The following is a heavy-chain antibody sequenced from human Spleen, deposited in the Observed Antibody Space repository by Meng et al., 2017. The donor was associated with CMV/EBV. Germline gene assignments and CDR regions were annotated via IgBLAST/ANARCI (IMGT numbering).Heavy chain of an antibody. CDR1: GYTFTGYY. CDR3: AREATIGEGAFDI. V-gene: IGHV1-2*02. D-gene: IGHD5-12*01. Sequence: ASVKVSCKASGYTFTGYYMHWVRQAPGQGLEWMGWINPNSGGTNYAQKFQGRVTMTRDTSISTAYMELSRLRSDDTAVYYCAREATIGEGAFDIWGQGTVVTVSS. J-gene: IGHJ3*02. CDR2: INPNSGGT.